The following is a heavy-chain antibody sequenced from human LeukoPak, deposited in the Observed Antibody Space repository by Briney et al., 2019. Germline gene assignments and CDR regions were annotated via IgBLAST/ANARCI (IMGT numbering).Heavy chain of an antibody. Sequence: KPSETLSLTCTVSGGSISSSSYYWGWIRQPPGKGLEWIGYIYYSGSTNYNPSLKSRVTISVDTSKNQFSLKLSSVTAADTAVYYCAGGGGYYGYAYMDVWGKGTTVTISS. J-gene: IGHJ6*03. V-gene: IGHV4-61*05. CDR1: GGSISSSSYY. CDR3: AGGGGYYGYAYMDV. CDR2: IYYSGST. D-gene: IGHD3-10*01.